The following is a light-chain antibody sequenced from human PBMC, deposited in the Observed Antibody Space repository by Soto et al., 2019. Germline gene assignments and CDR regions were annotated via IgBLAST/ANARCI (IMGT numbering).Light chain of an antibody. CDR2: AAS. CDR1: QGISSY. J-gene: IGKJ3*01. Sequence: IQLTQSPSSLSASVGDRVTITCRASQGISSYLAWYQQKPGKAPKLLIYAASTLQSGVPSRFSGSGSGTDFTLTISSLRPEDFATYYCQQLNSYLFTFGPGTKVDIK. CDR3: QQLNSYLFT. V-gene: IGKV1-9*01.